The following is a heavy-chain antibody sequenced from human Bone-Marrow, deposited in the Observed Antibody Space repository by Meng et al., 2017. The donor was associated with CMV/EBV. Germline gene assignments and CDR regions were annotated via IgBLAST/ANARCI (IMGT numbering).Heavy chain of an antibody. Sequence: GGSLRLSCAASGFTFSSHWMHWVRQAPGEGLVWVSRINSDGSFATYADSVEGRFTVSRDNAKNTLYLQMSSLRAEDTAVYYCARDPYTYDFWSGYYGMDVWGQGTTVTVSS. CDR1: GFTFSSHW. CDR2: INSDGSFA. D-gene: IGHD3-3*01. J-gene: IGHJ6*02. CDR3: ARDPYTYDFWSGYYGMDV. V-gene: IGHV3-74*01.